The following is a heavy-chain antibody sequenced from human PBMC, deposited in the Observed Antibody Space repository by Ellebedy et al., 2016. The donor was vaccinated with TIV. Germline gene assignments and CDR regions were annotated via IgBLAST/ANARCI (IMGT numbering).Heavy chain of an antibody. V-gene: IGHV3-7*01. CDR1: GFSFRSYW. J-gene: IGHJ5*02. CDR2: IYQDGSEQ. Sequence: PGGSLRLSCEASGFSFRSYWMSWVRQAPGKGLEWVANIYQDGSEQYYVDSVKGRFTISRDNARHSVYLQMNSLRAEDTAVYYCARRGSYGDYSVRVNSWFDLWGQGTLVIVSS. D-gene: IGHD4-17*01. CDR3: ARRGSYGDYSVRVNSWFDL.